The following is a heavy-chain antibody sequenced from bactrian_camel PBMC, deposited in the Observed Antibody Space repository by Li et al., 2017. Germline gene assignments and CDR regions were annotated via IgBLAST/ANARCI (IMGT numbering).Heavy chain of an antibody. Sequence: DVQLVESGGGSVQAGGSLRLSCTASGYASSRYCMGWFRQAPGKEREAVAAHYTGTATTYVADSVKGRFTISQNNAKNTIYLQMNSLKPEDTAVYYCAARPLEAVWATLDCYPGSQSDILGYWGQGTQVTVS. J-gene: IGHJ6*01. D-gene: IGHD3*01. CDR3: AARPLEAVWATLDCYPGSQSDILGY. CDR2: HYTGTATT. V-gene: IGHV3S40*01. CDR1: GYASSRYC.